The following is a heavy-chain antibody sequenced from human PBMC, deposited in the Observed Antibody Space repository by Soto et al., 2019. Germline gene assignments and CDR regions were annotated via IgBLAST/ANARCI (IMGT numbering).Heavy chain of an antibody. Sequence: GGSLRLSCAASGFTFSSYAMHWVRQAPGKGLEWVAVISYDGSNKYYADSVKGRFTISRDNSKNTPYLQMNSLRAEDTAVYYCARASLGYCSSTSCYDAFDIWGQGTMVTVSS. V-gene: IGHV3-30*04. CDR2: ISYDGSNK. CDR3: ARASLGYCSSTSCYDAFDI. CDR1: GFTFSSYA. D-gene: IGHD2-2*01. J-gene: IGHJ3*02.